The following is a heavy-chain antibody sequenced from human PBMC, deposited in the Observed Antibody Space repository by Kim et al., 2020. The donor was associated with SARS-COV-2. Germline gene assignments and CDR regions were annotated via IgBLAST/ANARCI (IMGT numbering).Heavy chain of an antibody. CDR1: GGSISNYY. CDR2: VHYSGKT. CDR3: AGRHATASGAFDL. Sequence: SETLSLTCSVSGGSISNYYWSWIRQPPGKGLEYIGYVHYSGKTNYNPSLEGRATISVDTSKNQFSLKVSYVTAADTAVYYCAGRHATASGAFDLWGQGT. J-gene: IGHJ3*01. V-gene: IGHV4-59*08. D-gene: IGHD1-1*01.